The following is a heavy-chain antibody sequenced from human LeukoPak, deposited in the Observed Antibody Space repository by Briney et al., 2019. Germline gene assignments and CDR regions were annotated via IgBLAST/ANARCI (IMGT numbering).Heavy chain of an antibody. Sequence: SVKVSCKASGGTFSSYAISWVRQAPGQGLEWMGGIIPIFGTANYAQKFQGRVTVTADESTSTAYMELSSLRSEDTAVYYCARDIVVVVAAEEEYYFDYWGQGTLVTVSS. CDR1: GGTFSSYA. CDR2: IIPIFGTA. J-gene: IGHJ4*02. V-gene: IGHV1-69*13. D-gene: IGHD2-15*01. CDR3: ARDIVVVVAAEEEYYFDY.